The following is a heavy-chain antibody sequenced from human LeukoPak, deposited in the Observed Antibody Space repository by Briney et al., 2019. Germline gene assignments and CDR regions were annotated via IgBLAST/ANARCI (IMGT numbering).Heavy chain of an antibody. J-gene: IGHJ4*02. CDR3: AKDDLASSSSSLDY. Sequence: GGSLRLSCAASGFNFNNYWMSWLRQAPGKGLEWVANIKDDGSEEYYADSVKGRFTISRDNAKNSVYLQMNSLRAEDTALYYCAKDDLASSSSSLDYWGQGTLVTVSS. V-gene: IGHV3-7*03. CDR2: IKDDGSEE. D-gene: IGHD6-13*01. CDR1: GFNFNNYW.